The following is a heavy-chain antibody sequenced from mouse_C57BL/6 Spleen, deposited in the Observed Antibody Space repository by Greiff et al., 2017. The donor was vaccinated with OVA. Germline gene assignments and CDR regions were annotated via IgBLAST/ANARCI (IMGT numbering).Heavy chain of an antibody. Sequence: EVQLQQSGPGLVKPSQSLSLTCSVTGYSITSGYYWNWIRQFPGNKLEWMGYISYDGSNNYNPSLKNRISITRDTSKNQFFLKLNSVTTEDTATYYCARELTGYLDYWGQGTTLTVSS. CDR3: ARELTGYLDY. J-gene: IGHJ2*01. CDR2: ISYDGSN. D-gene: IGHD4-1*01. V-gene: IGHV3-6*01. CDR1: GYSITSGYY.